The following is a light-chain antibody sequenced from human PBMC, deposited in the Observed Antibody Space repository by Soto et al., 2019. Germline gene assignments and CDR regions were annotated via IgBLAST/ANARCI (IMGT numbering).Light chain of an antibody. CDR2: GAS. J-gene: IGKJ1*01. CDR1: QSLSSN. V-gene: IGKV3-15*01. CDR3: QQYNNWPRP. Sequence: KLSVGTVSLKKGERATLSCRASQSLSSNYLAWYHQKPGQAPTLLIFGASTRATGVPARLSGSGYATEFTLPISSLQSDDFAVYYCQQYNNWPRPFGQGTKVDIK.